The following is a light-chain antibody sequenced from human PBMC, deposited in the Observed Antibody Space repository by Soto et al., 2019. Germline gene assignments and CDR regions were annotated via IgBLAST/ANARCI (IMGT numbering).Light chain of an antibody. V-gene: IGKV3-20*01. CDR3: QQYGSSGT. CDR1: QSVGIY. CDR2: DAS. J-gene: IGKJ1*01. Sequence: IVLTQSPGTLSLSPGERATLSFRASQSVGIYLAWYQQKPGQAPRLLIFDASNRATGIPARFSGSGSGTDFTLTISRLEPEDFAVYYCQQYGSSGTFGQGTKVDI.